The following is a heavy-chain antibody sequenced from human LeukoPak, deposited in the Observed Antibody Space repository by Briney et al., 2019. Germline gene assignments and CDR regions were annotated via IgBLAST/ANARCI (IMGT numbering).Heavy chain of an antibody. CDR3: ARGRYSSSSYTWFDP. Sequence: PSETLSLTRTVSGGSISSGSYYWSWIRQPAGKGLEWIGRIYTSGSTNYSPSLKSRVTISVDTSKNQFSLKLSSVTAADTAVYYCARGRYSSSSYTWFDPWGQGTLVTVSS. J-gene: IGHJ5*02. V-gene: IGHV4-61*02. CDR2: IYTSGST. CDR1: GGSISSGSYY. D-gene: IGHD6-13*01.